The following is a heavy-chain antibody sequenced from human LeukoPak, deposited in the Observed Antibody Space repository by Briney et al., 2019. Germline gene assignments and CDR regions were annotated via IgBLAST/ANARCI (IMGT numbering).Heavy chain of an antibody. D-gene: IGHD2-2*01. CDR3: ARFSSGCSTSSCYLTY. CDR1: GGSPSSHY. CDR2: IHDTGST. J-gene: IGHJ4*02. Sequence: SETLSLTCSVSGGSPSSHYWSWIRQPPGKGLELIGHIHDTGSTFYNPSLRGRVTISLDTSNNQFSLKLTSMTAADTAMYYCARFSSGCSTSSCYLTYWGQGTLVTVS. V-gene: IGHV4-59*11.